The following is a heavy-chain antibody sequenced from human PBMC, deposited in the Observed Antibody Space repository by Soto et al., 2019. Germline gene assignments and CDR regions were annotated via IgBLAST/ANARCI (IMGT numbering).Heavy chain of an antibody. Sequence: PSETLSLTCTVSGGSFSPNYWSWIRQSPGKGLEWIGYIYHSGSAYYNPALKSQVTISVDKSKNQVSLKLSSVTAADTAVYYCARVLYYGSGTSDLWGQGTLVTVSS. CDR1: GGSFSPNY. CDR2: IYHSGSA. D-gene: IGHD3-10*01. CDR3: ARVLYYGSGTSDL. V-gene: IGHV4-30-4*08. J-gene: IGHJ5*02.